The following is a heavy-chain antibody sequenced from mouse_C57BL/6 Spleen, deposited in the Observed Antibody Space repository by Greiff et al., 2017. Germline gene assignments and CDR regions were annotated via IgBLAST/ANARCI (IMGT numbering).Heavy chain of an antibody. CDR1: GFTFSSYA. CDR2: ISDGGSYT. Sequence: EVKLVESGGGLVKPGGSLKLSCAASGFTFSSYAMSWVRQTPEKRLEWVATISDGGSYTYYPDNVKGRFTISRDTAKNNLYLQMSHLKSEDTAMYYCAREAIYYFDYWGQGTTLTVSS. V-gene: IGHV5-4*01. CDR3: AREAIYYFDY. J-gene: IGHJ2*01.